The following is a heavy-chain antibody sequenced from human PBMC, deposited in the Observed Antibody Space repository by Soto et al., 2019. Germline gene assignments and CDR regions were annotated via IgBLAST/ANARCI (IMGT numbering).Heavy chain of an antibody. CDR1: GFAFSTYS. J-gene: IGHJ1*01. CDR3: ATGGRYSLGCFQY. CDR2: INGGGGST. V-gene: IGHV3-23*01. Sequence: EVKLLESGGGLVQPGGSLRLSCAASGFAFSTYSMNWVRQAPGKGLEWVSAINGGGGSTYYADSVKGRFTISRDNSKNAVYVQKKSLRAGDRAVYHCATGGRYSLGCFQYWGQGTLVTVSS. D-gene: IGHD5-18*01.